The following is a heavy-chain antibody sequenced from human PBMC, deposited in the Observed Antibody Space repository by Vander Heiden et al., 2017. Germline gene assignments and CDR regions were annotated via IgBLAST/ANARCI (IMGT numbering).Heavy chain of an antibody. J-gene: IGHJ6*02. V-gene: IGHV3-23*01. Sequence: EVQLLESGGGLVQPGGSLRLSCAASGFTFSRYAMSWVRQAPGKGLEWVSGISCTGTSSYYADSVKGRFTISRDNSKNTLYLQMNSLRADDTALYYCAKAAVVATTTLEIDYFYYGMDVWGQGTTVTVSS. CDR2: ISCTGTSS. D-gene: IGHD2-15*01. CDR1: GFTFSRYA. CDR3: AKAAVVATTTLEIDYFYYGMDV.